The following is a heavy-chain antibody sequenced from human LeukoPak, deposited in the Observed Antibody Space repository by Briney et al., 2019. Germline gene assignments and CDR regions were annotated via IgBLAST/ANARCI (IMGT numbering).Heavy chain of an antibody. Sequence: GASVKVSCKASGYTFTSYGISWVRQAPGQGLEWMGGIIPIFDTANYAQNFQGRVTITADESTSTAYMELRSLKSEDTAVYFCARDPRGYNAYGVFDPWGQGTLVTVSS. CDR2: IIPIFDTA. J-gene: IGHJ5*02. CDR1: GYTFTSYG. V-gene: IGHV1-69*13. D-gene: IGHD5-18*01. CDR3: ARDPRGYNAYGVFDP.